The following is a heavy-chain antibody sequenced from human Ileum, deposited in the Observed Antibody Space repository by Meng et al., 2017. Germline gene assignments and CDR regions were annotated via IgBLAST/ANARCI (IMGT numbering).Heavy chain of an antibody. Sequence: QVQRQQSGPGLVEPSGTLSLTFTVSGGSISSSFYWSWVRQSPGKGLEWIGQIYLAGSPNYNPSLESRVTISVDKSKNQFSLRLTSVTAADTAIFYCVRHGGKYFDSWGQGTLVTVSS. CDR1: GGSISSSFY. D-gene: IGHD2-15*01. CDR2: IYLAGSP. V-gene: IGHV4-4*02. CDR3: VRHGGKYFDS. J-gene: IGHJ4*02.